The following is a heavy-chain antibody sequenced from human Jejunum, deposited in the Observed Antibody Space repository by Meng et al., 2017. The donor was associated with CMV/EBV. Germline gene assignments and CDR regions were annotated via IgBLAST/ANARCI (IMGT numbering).Heavy chain of an antibody. CDR3: ARGTGNYGDWDC. J-gene: IGHJ4*02. CDR2: INGGGSST. Sequence: GLTINNYWMPWVRQGPGKGLGWVSRINGGGSSTNYADSVKGRFTVSRDNGKNIVYLQMNSLRAEDTAVYYCARGTGNYGDWDCWGQGTLVTVSS. V-gene: IGHV3-74*01. D-gene: IGHD1-7*01. CDR1: GLTINNYW.